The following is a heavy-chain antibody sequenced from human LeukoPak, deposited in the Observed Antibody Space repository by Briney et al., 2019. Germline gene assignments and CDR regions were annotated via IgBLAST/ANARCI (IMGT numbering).Heavy chain of an antibody. V-gene: IGHV3-64*01. CDR1: GFTFSSYA. CDR2: ISSNGGST. CDR3: ARYYGDYDYFDY. Sequence: GGSLRLSRAASGFTFSSYAMHWVRQAPGKGLEYVSAISSNGGSTYYANSVKGRFTISRDNSKNTLYLQMGSLRAEDMAVYYCARYYGDYDYFDYWGQGTLVTVSS. D-gene: IGHD4-17*01. J-gene: IGHJ4*02.